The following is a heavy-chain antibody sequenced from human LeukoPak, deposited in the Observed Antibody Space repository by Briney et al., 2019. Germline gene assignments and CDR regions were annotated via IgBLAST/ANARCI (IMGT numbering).Heavy chain of an antibody. D-gene: IGHD3-22*01. V-gene: IGHV3-7*01. CDR3: ARDDSSGYYYFDN. CDR2: INQDGSEK. Sequence: GGSLRLSCVASGFTFSNYWMSWVRQAPGKGLERVADINQDGSEKYSVDSVKGRFTFSRDNAKNSLFLQMNSLRADDTAVYYCARDDSSGYYYFDNWGQGTLVTVSS. J-gene: IGHJ4*02. CDR1: GFTFSNYW.